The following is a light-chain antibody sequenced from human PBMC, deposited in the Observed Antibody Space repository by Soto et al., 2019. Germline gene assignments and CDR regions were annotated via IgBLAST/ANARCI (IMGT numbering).Light chain of an antibody. CDR2: DVS. V-gene: IGKV3-11*01. Sequence: EVVLTQSPATLSLSPRARATLSCRASQSVGNFLAWYQQKPGQAPRLLIYDVSNRATGIPARFGGSGSGTDFTLTIRKLEPEDFATYYCQHYNSYSEAFGQGTKVELK. J-gene: IGKJ1*01. CDR3: QHYNSYSEA. CDR1: QSVGNF.